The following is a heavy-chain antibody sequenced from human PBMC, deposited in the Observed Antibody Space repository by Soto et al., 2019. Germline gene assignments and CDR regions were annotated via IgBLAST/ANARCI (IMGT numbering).Heavy chain of an antibody. Sequence: PSATLSLTCTVSGGSISSYYWSWIRQPPGKGLEWIGYIYYSGSTNYNPSLKSRVTISVDTSKNQFSLKLSSVTAADTAVYYCARGAYCSSTSCLESYYYYYGMDVWGQGTTVTVSS. V-gene: IGHV4-59*01. CDR1: GGSISSYY. D-gene: IGHD2-2*01. CDR3: ARGAYCSSTSCLESYYYYYGMDV. CDR2: IYYSGST. J-gene: IGHJ6*02.